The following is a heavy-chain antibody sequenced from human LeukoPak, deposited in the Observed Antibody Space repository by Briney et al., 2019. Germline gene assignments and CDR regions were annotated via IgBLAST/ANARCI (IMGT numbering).Heavy chain of an antibody. CDR3: ARGVRVFDSSGYYFYDAFDI. Sequence: GASVKVSCKASGYTFTSYAMHWVRQAPGQRLEWMGWINAGNGNTKYSQKFQGRVTITRDTSASTAYMELSSLRSEDTAVYYCARGVRVFDSSGYYFYDAFDIWGQGTMVTVSS. V-gene: IGHV1-3*01. D-gene: IGHD3-22*01. CDR2: INAGNGNT. J-gene: IGHJ3*02. CDR1: GYTFTSYA.